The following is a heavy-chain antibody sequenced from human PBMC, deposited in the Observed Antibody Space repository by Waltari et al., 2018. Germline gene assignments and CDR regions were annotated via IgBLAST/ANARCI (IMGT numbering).Heavy chain of an antibody. D-gene: IGHD5-12*01. CDR1: GYTFTGYY. CDR2: INPNIGGT. J-gene: IGHJ4*02. Sequence: QVQLVQSGAEVKKPGASVKVSCKASGYTFTGYYMHWVRQAPGQGLEWMGRINPNIGGTNYAQKFQGRVTMTRDTSISTAYMELSRLRSYDTAVYYCARGTEVPQFDIGYWGQGTLVTVSS. V-gene: IGHV1-2*06. CDR3: ARGTEVPQFDIGY.